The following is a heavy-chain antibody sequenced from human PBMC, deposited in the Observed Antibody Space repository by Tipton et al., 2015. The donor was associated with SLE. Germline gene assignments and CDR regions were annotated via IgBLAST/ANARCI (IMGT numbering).Heavy chain of an antibody. D-gene: IGHD3-16*01. CDR1: GGSISSYY. V-gene: IGHV4-39*01. Sequence: TLSLTCTVSGGSISSYYWGWIRQPPGKGLEWIGSIYYSGSTYYNPSLKSRVTISVDTSKNQFSLKLSSVTAADTAVYYCARHGGTGRNWFDPWSQGTPVTVSS. J-gene: IGHJ5*02. CDR2: IYYSGST. CDR3: ARHGGTGRNWFDP.